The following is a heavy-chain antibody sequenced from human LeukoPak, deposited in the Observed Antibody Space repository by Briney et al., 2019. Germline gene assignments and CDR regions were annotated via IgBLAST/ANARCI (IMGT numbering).Heavy chain of an antibody. J-gene: IGHJ6*03. Sequence: SGGSLRLSCAASGFTFSSYSMNWVRQAPGKGLEWVSSISSSSSYIYYADSVKGRFTISRDNAKNSLYLQMNSLRAEDTAVYYCARGGGSSAPKDYYYMDVWGKGTTVTVSS. D-gene: IGHD6-6*01. V-gene: IGHV3-21*01. CDR3: ARGGGSSAPKDYYYMDV. CDR2: ISSSSSYI. CDR1: GFTFSSYS.